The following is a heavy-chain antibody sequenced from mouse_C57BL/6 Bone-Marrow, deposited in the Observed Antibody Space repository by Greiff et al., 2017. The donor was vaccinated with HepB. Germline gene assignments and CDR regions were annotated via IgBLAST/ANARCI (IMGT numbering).Heavy chain of an antibody. CDR3: ARGAVLTGNGWYFDV. V-gene: IGHV7-1*01. J-gene: IGHJ1*03. D-gene: IGHD4-1*01. CDR1: GFTFSDFY. Sequence: EVMLVESGGGLVQSGRSLRLSCATSGFTFSDFYMEWVRQAPGKGLEWIAASRNKANDYTTEYSASVKGRFIVSRDTSQSILYLQMNALRAEDTAIYYCARGAVLTGNGWYFDVWGTGTTVTVSS. CDR2: SRNKANDYTT.